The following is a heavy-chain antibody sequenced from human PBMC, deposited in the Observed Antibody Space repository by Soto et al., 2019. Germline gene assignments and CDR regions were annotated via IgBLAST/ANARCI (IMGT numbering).Heavy chain of an antibody. V-gene: IGHV3-15*01. CDR1: EFTFSSAW. Sequence: GGSLILSCASSEFTFSSAWMTWVRQAPGQGLVWVGRIKSKTDGGTADYAAPVRGRFTISRDDSKDTLYLQMSSLKTEYTAVYYCTTDSYYDTSGYWFWGQGTPVPVSP. J-gene: IGHJ4*02. CDR3: TTDSYYDTSGYWF. CDR2: IKSKTDGGTA. D-gene: IGHD3-22*01.